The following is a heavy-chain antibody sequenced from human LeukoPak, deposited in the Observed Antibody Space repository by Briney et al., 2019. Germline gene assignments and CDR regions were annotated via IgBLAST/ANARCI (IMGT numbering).Heavy chain of an antibody. CDR1: GYTFTSYG. CDR2: ISAYNGNT. Sequence: ASVKVSCKASGYTFTSYGISWVRQAPGQGLEWMGWISAYNGNTNYAQKLQGRVTMTTDTSTSTAYMELSSLRSEDTAVYYCARDNVRLRLGELSLGSWGQGTLVTVSS. V-gene: IGHV1-18*01. CDR3: ARDNVRLRLGELSLGS. J-gene: IGHJ5*02. D-gene: IGHD3-16*02.